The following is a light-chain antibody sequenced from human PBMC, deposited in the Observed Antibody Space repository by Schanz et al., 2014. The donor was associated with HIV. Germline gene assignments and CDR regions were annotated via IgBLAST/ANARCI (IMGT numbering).Light chain of an antibody. CDR1: SSDIGTYNR. Sequence: QSALTQPPSVSGSPGQSVTISCTGTSSDIGTYNRAPWYQPSPGTAPKLLIYEVSDRPSGIPDRFSGSKSGNTASLTISGLQAEDEADYFCCSDTRTGTLIFGGGTKLTVL. V-gene: IGLV2-18*02. J-gene: IGLJ2*01. CDR2: EVS. CDR3: CSDTRTGTLI.